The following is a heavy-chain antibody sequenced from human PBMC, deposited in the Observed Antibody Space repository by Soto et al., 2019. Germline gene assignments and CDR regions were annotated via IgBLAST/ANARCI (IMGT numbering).Heavy chain of an antibody. CDR2: IYYSGST. CDR1: GGSISSSSYY. CDR3: ARHWSTFVWYFDL. V-gene: IGHV4-39*01. Sequence: SETLSVTCTVSGGSISSSSYYWGWIRQPPGKGLEWIGSIYYSGSTYYNPSLKSRVTISVDTSKNQFSLKLSSVTAADTAVYYCARHWSTFVWYFDLWGRGTLVTVS. J-gene: IGHJ2*01. D-gene: IGHD3-16*01.